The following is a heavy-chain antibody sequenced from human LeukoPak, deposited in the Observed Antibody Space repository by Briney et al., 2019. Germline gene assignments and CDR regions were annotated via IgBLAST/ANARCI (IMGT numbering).Heavy chain of an antibody. Sequence: PSETLSLTCTVSGVSISSYKWSWIRKSAGKGLEWIGRIYSSGSTNYNPSLKSRVTMSVDTSKNQFSLKLSSVTAADTAVYYCAREVHQVVGYDYYYYMDVWGKGTTVSVSS. CDR3: AREVHQVVGYDYYYYMDV. D-gene: IGHD2-15*01. CDR2: IYSSGST. V-gene: IGHV4-4*07. CDR1: GVSISSYK. J-gene: IGHJ6*03.